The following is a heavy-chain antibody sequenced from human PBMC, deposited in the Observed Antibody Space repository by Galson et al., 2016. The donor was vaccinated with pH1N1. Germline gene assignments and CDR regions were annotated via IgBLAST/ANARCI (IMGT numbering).Heavy chain of an antibody. V-gene: IGHV1-69*02. CDR2: VIPMLNLA. J-gene: IGHJ4*02. Sequence: SVKVSCKASGDGFSSHTIPWVRQAPGQGLEWVGRVIPMLNLANSAQKFQGRVTITADKSTTTVYMHLTSLRPEDTAVYYCARVRSHEAISGTLLDWGQGTLVTVSS. D-gene: IGHD2-15*01. CDR1: GDGFSSHT. CDR3: ARVRSHEAISGTLLD.